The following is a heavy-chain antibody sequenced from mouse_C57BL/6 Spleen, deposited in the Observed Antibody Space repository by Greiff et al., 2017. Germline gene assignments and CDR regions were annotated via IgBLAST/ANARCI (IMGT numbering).Heavy chain of an antibody. Sequence: QVQLQQPGAELVKPGASVKLSCKASGYTFTSYWMQWVKQRPGQGLEWIGEIDPSDSYTNYTQKFKGKATLTVDTSSSTAYLQLSSLTSEDSAVYYCARYFDYDFDYWGQGTTLTVSS. CDR2: IDPSDSYT. V-gene: IGHV1-50*01. J-gene: IGHJ2*01. CDR3: ARYFDYDFDY. D-gene: IGHD2-4*01. CDR1: GYTFTSYW.